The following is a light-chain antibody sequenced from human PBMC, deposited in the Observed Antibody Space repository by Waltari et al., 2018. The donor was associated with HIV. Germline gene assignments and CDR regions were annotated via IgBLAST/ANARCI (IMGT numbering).Light chain of an antibody. CDR3: CAYAGSTTFVI. CDR1: SGDVGGYNL. J-gene: IGLJ2*01. CDR2: EVS. V-gene: IGLV2-23*02. Sequence: QSALTQPASVSGSPGQSITISCTGTSGDVGGYNLVSWYQQHPGKAPKLIIYEVSKRPSGVSLRFSASKSGNTASLTISGLQAEDEADYYCCAYAGSTTFVIFGGGTKLTVL.